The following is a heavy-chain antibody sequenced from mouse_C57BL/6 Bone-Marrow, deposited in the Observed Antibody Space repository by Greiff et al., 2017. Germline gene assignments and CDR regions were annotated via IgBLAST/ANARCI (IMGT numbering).Heavy chain of an antibody. D-gene: IGHD4-1*01. V-gene: IGHV3-1*01. CDR3: ASRNWAWFAY. J-gene: IGHJ3*01. Sequence: EVKLVESGPGMVKPSQSLSLTCTVTGYSITSGYDWHWIRHFPGNKLEWMGYISYSGSTNYNPSLKSRISITHDTSKNHFFLKLNSVTTEDTATYYCASRNWAWFAYWGQGTLVTVSA. CDR1: GYSITSGYD. CDR2: ISYSGST.